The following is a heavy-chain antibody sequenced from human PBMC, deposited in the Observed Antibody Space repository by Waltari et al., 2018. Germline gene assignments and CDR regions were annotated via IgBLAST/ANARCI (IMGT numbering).Heavy chain of an antibody. D-gene: IGHD6-19*01. V-gene: IGHV4-38-2*01. J-gene: IGHJ3*02. CDR3: ASDLGGTAVATDAFDI. CDR2: VSHSGST. Sequence: QVQLQQSGPGQVKPSETVSLTFVVSGGSLMRGYYSGWIRQPLGKGLEWIVSVSHSGSTYYNPSLKSRVTISIHMSKHQFSLELRSVTAADTAVYFCASDLGGTAVATDAFDIWGQGTMVIVSS. CDR1: GGSLMRGYY.